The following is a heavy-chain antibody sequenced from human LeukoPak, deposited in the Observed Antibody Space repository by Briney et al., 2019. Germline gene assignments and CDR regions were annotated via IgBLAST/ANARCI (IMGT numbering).Heavy chain of an antibody. CDR1: GGSISSYY. J-gene: IGHJ4*02. Sequence: PSETLSLTCTVSGGSISSYYWSWIRQPPGKGLEWIEYIYYSGSTNYNPSLKSRVTISVDTSKNQFSLKLSSVTAADTAVYYCARDSEGYGDYWGQGTLVTVSS. CDR3: ARDSEGYGDY. CDR2: IYYSGST. V-gene: IGHV4-59*12. D-gene: IGHD5-12*01.